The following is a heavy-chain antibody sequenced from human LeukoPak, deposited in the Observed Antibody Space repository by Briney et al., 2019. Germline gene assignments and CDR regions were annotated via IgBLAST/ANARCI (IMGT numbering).Heavy chain of an antibody. CDR1: GFTFSSYS. V-gene: IGHV3-21*01. Sequence: GGSLRLSCAASGFTFSSYSMNWVRQAPGRGPEWVSSISSSSYIYYADSVKGRFTISRDNAKNSLYLQMNSLRAEDTAVYYCARALSMKSSFDYWGQGTLVTVSS. D-gene: IGHD2-8*01. J-gene: IGHJ4*02. CDR3: ARALSMKSSFDY. CDR2: ISSSSYI.